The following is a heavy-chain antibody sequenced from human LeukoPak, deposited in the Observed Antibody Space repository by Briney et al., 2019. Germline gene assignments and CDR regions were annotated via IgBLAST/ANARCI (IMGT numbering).Heavy chain of an antibody. J-gene: IGHJ4*02. CDR2: IYPDDSDT. CDR1: GYSFTSYW. Sequence: GESLKISCKVSGYSFTSYWIAWVRQMPGKGLEWMGIIYPDDSDTTYNPSFQGQVTISADKSISTAYLQWSSLKASDTAMYYCARRSGDYYGVDYWGQGTLVTVSS. CDR3: ARRSGDYYGVDY. V-gene: IGHV5-51*01. D-gene: IGHD1-26*01.